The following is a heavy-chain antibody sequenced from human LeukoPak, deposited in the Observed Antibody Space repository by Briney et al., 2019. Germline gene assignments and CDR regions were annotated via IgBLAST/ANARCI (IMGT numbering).Heavy chain of an antibody. D-gene: IGHD1-26*01. Sequence: PGGSLRLSCAASGFTFSSYAMSWVRQAPGKGLEWVSAISGSGGSTYYADSVKGRFTISRDNSKNTLYLQMNSLRAEDTAVYYCAKEEESSYPSPPWFGPWGQGTLVTVSS. CDR2: ISGSGGST. J-gene: IGHJ5*02. CDR1: GFTFSSYA. V-gene: IGHV3-23*01. CDR3: AKEEESSYPSPPWFGP.